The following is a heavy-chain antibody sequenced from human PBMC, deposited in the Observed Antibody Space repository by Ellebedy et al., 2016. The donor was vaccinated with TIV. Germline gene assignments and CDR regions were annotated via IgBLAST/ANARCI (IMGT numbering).Heavy chain of an antibody. V-gene: IGHV3-30*02. Sequence: GESLKISCAASGFSFSYYGMHWVRQAPGKGLDWVAFLQYDGTEVYYADSVKGRFSISRDNSKNTLFLQMNNLRTEDTAVYYCASKAAAYYFDNWGQGTLVTVS. CDR3: ASKAAAYYFDN. CDR2: LQYDGTEV. J-gene: IGHJ4*02. CDR1: GFSFSYYG. D-gene: IGHD2-2*01.